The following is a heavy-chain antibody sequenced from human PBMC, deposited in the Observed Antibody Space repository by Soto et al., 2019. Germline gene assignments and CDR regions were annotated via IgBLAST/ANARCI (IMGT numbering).Heavy chain of an antibody. Sequence: PGGSLRLSCAASGFTFSSYAMSWVRQAPGKGLEWVSAISGSGGSTYYADSVKGRFTISRDNSKNTLYLQMNSLRAEDTAVYYCSKVEGCSSTSCPTALGYYYMDVWGKGTTVTVSS. V-gene: IGHV3-23*01. CDR1: GFTFSSYA. CDR2: ISGSGGST. CDR3: SKVEGCSSTSCPTALGYYYMDV. D-gene: IGHD2-2*01. J-gene: IGHJ6*03.